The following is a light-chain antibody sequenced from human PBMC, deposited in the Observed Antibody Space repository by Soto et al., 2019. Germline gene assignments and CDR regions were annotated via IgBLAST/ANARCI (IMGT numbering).Light chain of an antibody. CDR3: HQSYGFPPT. J-gene: IGKJ2*01. CDR2: SAS. CDR1: QTINNY. V-gene: IGKV1-39*01. Sequence: DIQMTQSPSSLFASVGDRVTITCRASQTINNYLSWYQQKPGKPPKVLIYSASSLQSGVPSRFSGSGSGTDFTLTISSLQPEDFATYWCHQSYGFPPTFGQGTKVEMK.